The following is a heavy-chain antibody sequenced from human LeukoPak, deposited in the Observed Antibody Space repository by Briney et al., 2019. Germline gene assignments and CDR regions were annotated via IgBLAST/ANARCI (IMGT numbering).Heavy chain of an antibody. D-gene: IGHD2-21*02. J-gene: IGHJ3*01. V-gene: IGHV3-30*03. CDR2: ISYDGSNK. CDR3: ARRGCGGDCYSD. Sequence: PGRSLRLSCAASGFTFSSYGMHWVRQAPGKGLEWVAVISYDGSNKYYADSVKGRFTISRDNSKNTLYLQMNSLRAEDTAVYYCARRGCGGDCYSDWGQGTMVTVSS. CDR1: GFTFSSYG.